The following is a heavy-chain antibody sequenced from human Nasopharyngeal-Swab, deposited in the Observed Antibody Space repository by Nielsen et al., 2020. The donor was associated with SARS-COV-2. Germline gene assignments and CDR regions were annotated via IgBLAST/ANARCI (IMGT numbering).Heavy chain of an antibody. V-gene: IGHV3-23*01. CDR3: ADPPFSEY. Sequence: GGSLRLSCVASGFTFSSYAMNWVSQAPGKGMGWVSAIRRTYSTYYADSVRGRFTVSRDNSKSTLYLQMNSLRAGDTALYYCADPPFSEYWGQGTLVTVSS. CDR1: GFTFSSYA. CDR2: IRRTYST. J-gene: IGHJ4*02.